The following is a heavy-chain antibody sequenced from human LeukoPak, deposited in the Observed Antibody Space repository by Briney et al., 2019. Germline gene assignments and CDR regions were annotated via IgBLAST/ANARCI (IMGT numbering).Heavy chain of an antibody. V-gene: IGHV4-39*01. J-gene: IGHJ5*02. CDR2: INHSGST. CDR1: GGSISSGSYF. CDR3: ARPVPSRLGWFDP. Sequence: SETLSLTCTVSGGSISSGSYFWSWIRQPPGKGLEWIGEINHSGSTNYNPSLKSRVTISVDTSKNQFSLKLSSVTAADTAVYYCARPVPSRLGWFDPWGQGTLVTVSS. D-gene: IGHD1-1*01.